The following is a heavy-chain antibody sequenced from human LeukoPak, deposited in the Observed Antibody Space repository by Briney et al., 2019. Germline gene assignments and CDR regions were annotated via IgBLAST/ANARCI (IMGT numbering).Heavy chain of an antibody. V-gene: IGHV4-31*03. CDR3: ASHYYDSSGYYRVP. D-gene: IGHD3-22*01. CDR1: GGSISSGGYS. Sequence: SETLSLTCTVSGGSISSGGYSWSWIRQHPGKGLEWIGYIYYSGSTYYNPSLKSRVTISVDTSKNQFSLKLSSVTAADTAVYYCASHYYDSSGYYRVPWGQGTLVTVSS. CDR2: IYYSGST. J-gene: IGHJ5*02.